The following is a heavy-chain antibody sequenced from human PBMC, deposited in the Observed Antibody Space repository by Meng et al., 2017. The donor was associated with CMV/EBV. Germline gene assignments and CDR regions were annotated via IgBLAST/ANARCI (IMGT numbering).Heavy chain of an antibody. J-gene: IGHJ4*02. CDR2: IKQDGSEK. CDR1: GFTFSSYW. Sequence: GGSLRLSCAASGFTFSSYWMHWVRQAPGKGLEWVANIKQDGSEKYYVDSVKGRFTISRDNAKNSLYLQMNSLRAEDTAVYYCARVSDFWTEGGLDYWGQGTLVTVSS. V-gene: IGHV3-7*01. D-gene: IGHD3-3*01. CDR3: ARVSDFWTEGGLDY.